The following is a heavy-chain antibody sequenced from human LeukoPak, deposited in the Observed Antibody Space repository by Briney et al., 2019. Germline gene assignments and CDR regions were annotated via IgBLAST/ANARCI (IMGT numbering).Heavy chain of an antibody. CDR2: INPSGGST. D-gene: IGHD2-2*02. CDR1: GYTFTSYY. CDR3: AYTEGDGD. V-gene: IGHV1-46*01. J-gene: IGHJ4*02. Sequence: ASVKVSCKASGYTFTSYYMHWVRQAPGQGLEWMGIINPSGGSTNYAQKFQGRVTITTDESTSTAYMELSSLRSEDTAVYYCAYTEGDGDWGQGTLVTVSS.